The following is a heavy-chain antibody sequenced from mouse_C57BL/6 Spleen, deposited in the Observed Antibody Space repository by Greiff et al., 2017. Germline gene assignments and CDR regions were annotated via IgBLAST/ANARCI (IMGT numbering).Heavy chain of an antibody. V-gene: IGHV1-26*01. Sequence: VQLQQSGPELVKPGASVKISCKASGYTFTDYYMNWVKQSHGKSLEWIGDINPNNGGTSYNQKFKGKATLTVDKSSSTGYMELRGLTSEDSAVYYCARYRRCYYVSYYAIECWGQGASGTVT. CDR3: ARYRRCYYVSYYAIEC. CDR1: GYTFTDYY. CDR2: INPNNGGT. J-gene: IGHJ4*01. D-gene: IGHD1-1*01.